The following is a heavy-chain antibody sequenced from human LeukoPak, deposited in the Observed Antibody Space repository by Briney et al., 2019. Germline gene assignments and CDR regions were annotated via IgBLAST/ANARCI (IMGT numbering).Heavy chain of an antibody. CDR2: INQDGSEK. J-gene: IGHJ4*02. D-gene: IGHD3-22*01. CDR1: GFTFSSYW. CDR3: AKSSYYDSSGYYREYYFDY. Sequence: GGSLRLSCAASGFTFSSYWMTWVRQAPGKGLEWVANINQDGSEKYYVDSVKGRFTISRDNSKSTLFLQMNSLRAEDTAVYYCAKSSYYDSSGYYREYYFDYWGQGTLVTVSS. V-gene: IGHV3-7*03.